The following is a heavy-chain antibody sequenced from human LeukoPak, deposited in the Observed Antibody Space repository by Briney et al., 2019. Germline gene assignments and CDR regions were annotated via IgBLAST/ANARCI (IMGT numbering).Heavy chain of an antibody. J-gene: IGHJ6*02. D-gene: IGHD6-13*01. Sequence: PGGSLRLSCAASGFSFDEFVMHWVRQAPGKSLEWVSLISGDGDKTSYADSVKGRFTVARDNSKNSLYLQMNSLRSEDSALYYCAKNPPTYGASWYKGGMDVWGQGTTVTVSS. CDR1: GFSFDEFV. CDR3: AKNPPTYGASWYKGGMDV. CDR2: ISGDGDKT. V-gene: IGHV3-43*02.